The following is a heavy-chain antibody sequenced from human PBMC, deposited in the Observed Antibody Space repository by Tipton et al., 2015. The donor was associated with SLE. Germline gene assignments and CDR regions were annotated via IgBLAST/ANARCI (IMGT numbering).Heavy chain of an antibody. CDR3: ARDGFSGDAFGY. CDR1: GGTFSSYA. V-gene: IGHV1-69*05. Sequence: QLVQSGAEVKKPGSSVKVSCKASGGTFSSYAISWVRQAPGQGLEWMGGIIPIFGTANYAQKFQGRVTITTDESTSTAYMELSSLRSEDTAVDYWARDGFSGDAFGYWGQGTLVTVSS. D-gene: IGHD5-24*01. J-gene: IGHJ4*02. CDR2: IIPIFGTA.